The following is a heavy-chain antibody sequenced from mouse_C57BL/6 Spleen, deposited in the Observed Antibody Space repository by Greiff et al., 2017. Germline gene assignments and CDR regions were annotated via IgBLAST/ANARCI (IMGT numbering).Heavy chain of an antibody. CDR2: IHPNSGST. CDR3: ARWDTTVVACDY. J-gene: IGHJ2*01. D-gene: IGHD1-1*01. V-gene: IGHV1-64*01. CDR1: GYTFTSYW. Sequence: VQLQQPGAELVKPGASVKLSCKASGYTFTSYWMHWVKQRPGQGLEWIGMIHPNSGSTNYNEKFKSKATLTVDKSSSTAYMQLSSLTSEDSAVYYCARWDTTVVACDYWGQGTTLTVSS.